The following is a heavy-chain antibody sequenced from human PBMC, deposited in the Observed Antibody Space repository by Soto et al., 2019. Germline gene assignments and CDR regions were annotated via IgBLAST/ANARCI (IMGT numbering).Heavy chain of an antibody. Sequence: ASVKVSCKASGGTFSSYTISWVRQAPGQGLEWMGRIIPILGIANYAQKFQGRVTITADKSTSTAYMELSSLRSEDTAVYYCARSSMSMPGVAAMRTTSRYDYWGQGTLVTVSS. J-gene: IGHJ4*02. CDR1: GGTFSSYT. CDR2: IIPILGIA. V-gene: IGHV1-69*02. CDR3: ARSSMSMPGVAAMRTTSRYDY. D-gene: IGHD2-15*01.